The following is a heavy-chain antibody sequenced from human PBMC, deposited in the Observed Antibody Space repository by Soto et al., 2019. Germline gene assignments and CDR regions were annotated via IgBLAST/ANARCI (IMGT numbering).Heavy chain of an antibody. CDR3: ARRVRNYDILTGYYGDAFDI. CDR1: GGSISSYY. D-gene: IGHD3-9*01. CDR2: IDYSGST. Sequence: QVQLQESGPGLVKPSETLSLTCTVSGGSISSYYWSWIRQPPGKGLEWIGYIDYSGSTNYNPSLKSRVTIPIDTSKNQCSLKLSSVTAADTAGYYCARRVRNYDILTGYYGDAFDIWGQGTMVTVSS. J-gene: IGHJ3*02. V-gene: IGHV4-59*08.